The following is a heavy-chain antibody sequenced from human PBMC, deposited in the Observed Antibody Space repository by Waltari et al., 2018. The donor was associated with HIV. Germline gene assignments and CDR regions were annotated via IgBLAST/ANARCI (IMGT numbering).Heavy chain of an antibody. Sequence: EVQLLESGGGLVQPGGSLTLSCAASGFTFNSYAMYWVRQAPGKGLGWVSYISTRVNTAYYTYSGKGRFTTSRDNSRNTLYLHMASLRAEDTALYYCVKDQGSYMGWGDLWGQGTPVTVSS. J-gene: IGHJ4*02. CDR1: GFTFNSYA. D-gene: IGHD1-26*01. CDR2: ISTRVNTA. V-gene: IGHV3-23*01. CDR3: VKDQGSYMGWGDL.